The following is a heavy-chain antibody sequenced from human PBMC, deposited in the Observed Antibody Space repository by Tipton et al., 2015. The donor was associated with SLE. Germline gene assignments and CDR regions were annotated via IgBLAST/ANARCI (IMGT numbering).Heavy chain of an antibody. CDR2: IYGNGAIT. CDR1: GFTFSGRS. V-gene: IGHV3-23*03. CDR3: AKDLRGYSMDV. Sequence: GSLRLSCAASGFTFSGRSVHWVRQAPGKGLEWVSIIYGNGAITYADSVRGRFTLSRDNSKNTLYLQMNNLRGEDTAIYYCAKDLRGYSMDVWGQGTTVTVSS. D-gene: IGHD3-16*01. J-gene: IGHJ6*02.